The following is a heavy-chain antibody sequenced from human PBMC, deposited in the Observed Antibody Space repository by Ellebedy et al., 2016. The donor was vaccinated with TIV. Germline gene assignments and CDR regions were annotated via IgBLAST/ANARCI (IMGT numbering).Heavy chain of an antibody. CDR1: GFTFSSYA. J-gene: IGHJ4*02. CDR2: ISYDGSNK. D-gene: IGHD6-13*01. V-gene: IGHV3-30-3*01. Sequence: GESLKISXAASGFTFSSYAMHWVRQAPGKGLEWVAVISYDGSNKYYADSVKGRFTISRDNSKNTLYLQMNSLRAEDTAVYYCARDRIVGSSGSVMDYWGQGTLVTVSS. CDR3: ARDRIVGSSGSVMDY.